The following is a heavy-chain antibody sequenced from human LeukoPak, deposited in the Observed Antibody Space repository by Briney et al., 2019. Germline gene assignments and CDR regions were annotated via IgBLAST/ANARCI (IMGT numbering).Heavy chain of an antibody. CDR1: GFTFSTYT. CDR3: ARPPYDSTGYYYRY. J-gene: IGHJ4*02. Sequence: GGSLRLSCAASGFTFSTYTMHWVRQAPGKGLEWVALIAYDGSNKYYADSVKGRFTISRDNSKNTVYLQMNSLRAEDTAVYYCARPPYDSTGYYYRYWGQGTLVTVSS. D-gene: IGHD3-22*01. CDR2: IAYDGSNK. V-gene: IGHV3-30-3*01.